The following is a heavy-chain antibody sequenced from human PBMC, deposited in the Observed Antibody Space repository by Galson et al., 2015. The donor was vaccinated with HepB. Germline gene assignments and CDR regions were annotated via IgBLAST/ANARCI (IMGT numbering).Heavy chain of an antibody. V-gene: IGHV1-3*01. Sequence: SVKVSCKASGYTFTSYAMHWVRQAPGQRLEWMGWINAGNGNTKYSQKFQGRVTITRDTSASTAYMELSSLRSEDTAVYYCAKDLGHIVVVGDWFDPWGQGTLVTVSS. CDR2: INAGNGNT. CDR3: AKDLGHIVVVGDWFDP. J-gene: IGHJ5*02. CDR1: GYTFTSYA. D-gene: IGHD2-21*01.